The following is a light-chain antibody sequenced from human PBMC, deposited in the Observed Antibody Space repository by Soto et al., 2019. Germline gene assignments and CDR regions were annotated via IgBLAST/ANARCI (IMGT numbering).Light chain of an antibody. V-gene: IGLV2-14*03. Sequence: QSALTQPASVSGSPGQSITISCTGTSSDVGGYDYVSWYQQHPGKAPKLMIYDVSNRPSGVSNRFSGSKSGNTASLTISGLQAEDEADYYCSSYTSDSTPYVFGTGTQLTVL. CDR1: SSDVGGYDY. CDR2: DVS. CDR3: SSYTSDSTPYV. J-gene: IGLJ1*01.